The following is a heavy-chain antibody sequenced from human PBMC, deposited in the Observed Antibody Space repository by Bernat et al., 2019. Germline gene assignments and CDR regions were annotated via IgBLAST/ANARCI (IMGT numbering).Heavy chain of an antibody. D-gene: IGHD5-12*01. V-gene: IGHV3-30*18. CDR2: ISYDGRNK. Sequence: QVQLVESGGGVVQPGRSLRLSCAASGFTFSSHGIHWVRQAPGKGLEWVAVISYDGRNKYYADSVKGRFTISRDNSKNTLYLQMNSLRAEDTAVYYCAKGYSGYDYAYVIWGQGTMVTVSS. J-gene: IGHJ3*02. CDR3: AKGYSGYDYAYVI. CDR1: GFTFSSHG.